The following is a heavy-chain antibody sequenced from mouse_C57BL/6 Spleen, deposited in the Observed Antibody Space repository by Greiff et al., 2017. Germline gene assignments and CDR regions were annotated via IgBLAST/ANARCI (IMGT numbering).Heavy chain of an antibody. D-gene: IGHD2-14*01. CDR3: VRQGVRSYAMDD. J-gene: IGHJ4*01. CDR1: GFSFNTYA. V-gene: IGHV10-1*01. CDR2: IRSKSNNYAT. Sequence: EVQLQQSGGGLVQPKGSLKLSCAASGFSFNTYAMNWVRQAPGKGLEWVARIRSKSNNYATYYADSVKDRFTISRDDSESMLYLQMNNLKTEDTAMYYCVRQGVRSYAMDDWGKGTSVTVSS.